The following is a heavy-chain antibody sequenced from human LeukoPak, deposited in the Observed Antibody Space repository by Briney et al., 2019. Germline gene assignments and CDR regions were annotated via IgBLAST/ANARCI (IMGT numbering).Heavy chain of an antibody. CDR3: ARGQMGATWFDP. CDR1: GYTFTSYD. CDR2: MNPNSGIT. V-gene: IGHV1-8*01. Sequence: ASVRVSCKASGYTFTSYDINWVRQATGQGLEWMGWMNPNSGITGYAQKFQGRVTMTRNTSIGTAYMELSSLRSEDTAVYYCARGQMGATWFDPWGQGTLVTVSS. J-gene: IGHJ5*02. D-gene: IGHD1-26*01.